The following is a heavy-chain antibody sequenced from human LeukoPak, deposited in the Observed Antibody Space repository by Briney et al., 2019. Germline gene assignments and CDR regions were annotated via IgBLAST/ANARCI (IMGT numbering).Heavy chain of an antibody. CDR3: SINYYESNDYYIDY. CDR2: IKSKTAGGTT. Sequence: GGSLRLSCAASAFTLSNAWMNWVRQAPGKGLEWVGRIKSKTAGGTTDYAAPVKGRFIISRDDSKNTLYLQMNSLKTEDTAVYYCSINYYESNDYYIDYWGQGTLVTVSS. J-gene: IGHJ4*02. V-gene: IGHV3-15*07. D-gene: IGHD3-22*01. CDR1: AFTLSNAW.